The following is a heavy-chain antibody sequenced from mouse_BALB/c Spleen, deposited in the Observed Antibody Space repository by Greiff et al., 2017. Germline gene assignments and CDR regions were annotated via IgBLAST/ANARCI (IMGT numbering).Heavy chain of an antibody. Sequence: EVQGVESGGGLVQPGGSRKLSCAASGFTFSSFGMHWVRQAPEKGLEWVAYISSGSSTIYYADTVKGRFTISRDNPKNTLFLQMTSLRSEDTAMYYCARVSEIGFDYWGQGTTLTVSS. V-gene: IGHV5-17*02. D-gene: IGHD2-14*01. J-gene: IGHJ2*01. CDR1: GFTFSSFG. CDR3: ARVSEIGFDY. CDR2: ISSGSSTI.